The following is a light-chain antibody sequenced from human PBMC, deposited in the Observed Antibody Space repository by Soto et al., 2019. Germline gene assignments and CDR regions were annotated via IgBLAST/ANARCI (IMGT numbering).Light chain of an antibody. V-gene: IGLV2-14*01. Sequence: QSALNQPASVSGSPGQAITISCTGTSSDVGGYNYVSWYQQQPGKAPKLMIYDVSNRPSGVSNRFSGSKSVNTASLTISGLQAEDEADYYCSSYTSSSTVVFGGGTKLTVL. J-gene: IGLJ3*02. CDR1: SSDVGGYNY. CDR3: SSYTSSSTVV. CDR2: DVS.